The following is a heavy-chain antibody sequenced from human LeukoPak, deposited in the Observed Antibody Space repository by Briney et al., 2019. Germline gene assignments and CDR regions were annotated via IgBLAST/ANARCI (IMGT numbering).Heavy chain of an antibody. J-gene: IGHJ4*02. V-gene: IGHV3-30*02. CDR1: GFTFNNYA. D-gene: IGHD5-18*01. CDR2: IRFDGSNQ. CDR3: AKGYGESHFDS. Sequence: GGSLRLSCAASGFTFNNYAMTWVRQAPGKGLEWVAFIRFDGSNQYYADSVKGRFTISRDNSNNTLSLQMNTLRGDDTAVYFCAKGYGESHFDSWGQGTLVTVSS.